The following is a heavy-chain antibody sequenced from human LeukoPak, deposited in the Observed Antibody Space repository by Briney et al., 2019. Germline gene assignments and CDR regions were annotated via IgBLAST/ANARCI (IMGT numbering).Heavy chain of an antibody. CDR3: AREGNYYDSSGYLFDY. D-gene: IGHD3-22*01. CDR2: TRNKANSYTT. V-gene: IGHV3-72*01. Sequence: GGSLRPSCAASGFTFSNHYMDWARQPPGKGLEWVGRTRNKANSYTTEYAASVKGRFTISRDDSKNSLYLQMNSLKTEDTAVYYCAREGNYYDSSGYLFDYWGQGTLVTVSS. J-gene: IGHJ4*02. CDR1: GFTFSNHY.